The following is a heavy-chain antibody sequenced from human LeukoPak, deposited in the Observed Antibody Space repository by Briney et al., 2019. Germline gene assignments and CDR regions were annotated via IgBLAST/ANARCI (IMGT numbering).Heavy chain of an antibody. D-gene: IGHD2-15*01. CDR2: IKQDEIEK. J-gene: IGHJ4*02. CDR1: GFTFSSYW. Sequence: GGSLRLSCAASGFTFSSYWMSWVRQAPGKGLEWVANIKQDEIEKCFVDSVKGRFTLSRDNAKNSLYLQMNSLRAEDTAVYYCARGYCSGSSCYSGFYFDYWGQGALVTVSS. V-gene: IGHV3-7*01. CDR3: ARGYCSGSSCYSGFYFDY.